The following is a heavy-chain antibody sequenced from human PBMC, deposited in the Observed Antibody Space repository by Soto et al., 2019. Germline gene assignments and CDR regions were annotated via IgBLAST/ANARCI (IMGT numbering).Heavy chain of an antibody. CDR2: ISYDGSNK. D-gene: IGHD2-8*02. CDR1: GFTFSSYG. CDR3: AKNWWDGMDV. V-gene: IGHV3-30*18. J-gene: IGHJ6*02. Sequence: QVQLVESGGGVVQPGRSLRLSCAASGFTFSSYGMHWVRQAPGKGLEGVAVISYDGSNKYYADSVKGRFTISRDNSKNTLYLQMNSLRAEDTAVYYCAKNWWDGMDVWGQGTTVTVSS.